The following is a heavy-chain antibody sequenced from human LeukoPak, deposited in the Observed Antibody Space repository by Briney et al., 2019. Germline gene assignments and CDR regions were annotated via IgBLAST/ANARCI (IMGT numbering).Heavy chain of an antibody. CDR1: GYTFTSYD. V-gene: IGHV1-8*03. CDR2: MNPNSGNT. D-gene: IGHD3-22*01. Sequence: GESLTISCKASGYTFTSYDINWVRQATGQGLEWMGWMNPNSGNTAYAQKFQGRVTITRNTSISTAYMELSSLRSEDTAVYYCAREDYYDSGSSDYWGQGTLVTVSS. J-gene: IGHJ4*02. CDR3: AREDYYDSGSSDY.